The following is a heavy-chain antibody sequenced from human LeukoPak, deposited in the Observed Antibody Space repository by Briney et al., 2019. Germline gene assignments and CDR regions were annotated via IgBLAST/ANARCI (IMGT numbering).Heavy chain of an antibody. CDR2: INWNGGST. Sequence: GGSLRLSCAASGFTFDDYGMSWVRQAPGKGLEWVSGINWNGGSTGYADSVKGRFTISRDEAKNSVHLQMNSLRAEDTAVYYCARESFSAVVISHFDYWGQGTLITVSS. D-gene: IGHD3-22*01. J-gene: IGHJ4*02. V-gene: IGHV3-20*04. CDR3: ARESFSAVVISHFDY. CDR1: GFTFDDYG.